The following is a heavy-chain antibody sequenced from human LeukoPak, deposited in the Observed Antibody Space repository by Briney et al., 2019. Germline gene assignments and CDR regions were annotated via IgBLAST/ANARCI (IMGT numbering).Heavy chain of an antibody. V-gene: IGHV3-30-3*01. D-gene: IGHD5-18*01. CDR1: GFTFSSYA. CDR3: ARGLDTAMGDAFDI. Sequence: GRSLRLSCAASGFTFSSYAMHWVRQAPGKGLEWVAVISYDGSNKYYADSVKGRFTISRDNSKNTLYLQMNSLRAEDTAVYYCARGLDTAMGDAFDIWGQGTMVTVSS. CDR2: ISYDGSNK. J-gene: IGHJ3*02.